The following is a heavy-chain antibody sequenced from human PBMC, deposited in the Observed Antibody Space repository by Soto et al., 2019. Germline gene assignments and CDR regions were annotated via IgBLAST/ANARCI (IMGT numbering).Heavy chain of an antibody. V-gene: IGHV4-39*02. CDR3: ARGCGGGICYSYY. CDR2: IYYSGST. J-gene: IGHJ4*02. D-gene: IGHD2-15*01. CDR1: GGSISSSSYY. Sequence: SETLSLTCTVSGGSISSSSYYWGWIRQPPGKGLEWIGSIYYSGSTYYNPSLKSRVTISVDNAKNSLYLQMNSLRAEDTAVYYCARGCGGGICYSYYWGQGTLVTVSS.